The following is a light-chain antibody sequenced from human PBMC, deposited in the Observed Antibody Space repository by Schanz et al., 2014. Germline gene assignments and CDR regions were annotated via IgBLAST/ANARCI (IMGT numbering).Light chain of an antibody. CDR3: QQYNNWLYT. J-gene: IGKJ2*01. CDR1: QSVTSS. CDR2: GAS. V-gene: IGKV3-15*01. Sequence: EIVMTQSPATLAVSPGERATLSCRASQSVTSSLAWYQQKPGQAPRLLIHGASTRATGIPARFSGSGSGTEFTLTISSLQSEDFAVYYCQQYNNWLYTFGQGTKLEIK.